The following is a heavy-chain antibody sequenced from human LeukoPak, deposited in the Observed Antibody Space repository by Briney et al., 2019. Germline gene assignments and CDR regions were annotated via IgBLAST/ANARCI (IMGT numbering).Heavy chain of an antibody. CDR3: ASSRSAAGTLGFDY. V-gene: IGHV1-2*02. CDR1: RYTFTGYY. Sequence: ASVKVSCKASRYTFTGYYMHWVRQAPGQGLEWMGWINPNSGGTNYAQKFQGRVTMTRDTSISTAYMELSRLRSDDTAVYYCASSRSAAGTLGFDYWGQGTLVTVSS. D-gene: IGHD6-13*01. J-gene: IGHJ4*02. CDR2: INPNSGGT.